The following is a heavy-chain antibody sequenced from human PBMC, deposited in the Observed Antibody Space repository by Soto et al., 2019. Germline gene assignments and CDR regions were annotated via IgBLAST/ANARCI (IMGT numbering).Heavy chain of an antibody. CDR3: ARVGSMEAVDGNDS. D-gene: IGHD6-19*01. CDR1: GGTFSTYT. V-gene: IGHV1-69*01. J-gene: IGHJ4*02. CDR2: IIPIFGTA. Sequence: QVQLVQSGAEVKKPGSSVKVSCKASGGTFSTYTISWIRQAPGQGLEWMGGIIPIFGTANYAQKFQGRVTITADESTSTVYMGLSTLRFEDTAVYYCARVGSMEAVDGNDSWGQGTLVTVFS.